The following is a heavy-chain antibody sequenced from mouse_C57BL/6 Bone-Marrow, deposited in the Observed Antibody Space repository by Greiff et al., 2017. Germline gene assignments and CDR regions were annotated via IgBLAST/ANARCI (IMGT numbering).Heavy chain of an antibody. J-gene: IGHJ4*01. CDR1: GYAFSSYW. CDR3: AIGEWDSDFAITY. Sequence: VKLQESGAELVKPGASVKISCRASGYAFSSYWKNWVKQRPGKGLEWIGQIYPGDGDTNYNGKFKGKATLTADKSSSTAYMQLRSLTSEDSPVYFCAIGEWDSDFAITYWGQGSSVTVPS. D-gene: IGHD1-3*01. CDR2: IYPGDGDT. V-gene: IGHV1-80*01.